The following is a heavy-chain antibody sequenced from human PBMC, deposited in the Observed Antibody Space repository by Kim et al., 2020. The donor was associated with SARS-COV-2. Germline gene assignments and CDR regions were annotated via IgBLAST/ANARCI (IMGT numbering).Heavy chain of an antibody. J-gene: IGHJ4*03. CDR1: GFTFTHYG. Sequence: GGSLRLSCVASGFTFTHYGIHWVRQAPGKGLEWVAVISYDGADAHYADSVKGRFTVSRDDSKDTVHLQMNSLTPEDTAVYFCSFFDHWGQGTLVTVSS. CDR2: ISYDGADA. CDR3: SFFDH. V-gene: IGHV3-30*03.